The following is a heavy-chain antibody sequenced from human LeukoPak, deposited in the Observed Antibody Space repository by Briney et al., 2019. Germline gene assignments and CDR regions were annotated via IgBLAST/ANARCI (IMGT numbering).Heavy chain of an antibody. J-gene: IGHJ5*02. CDR2: ISYDGSNK. V-gene: IGHV3-30*04. CDR3: ARGSILLFDP. CDR1: GFTFSSYA. Sequence: PGRSLRLSCAASGFTFSSYAMHWVRQAPGKGLEWVAVISYDGSNKYYADSVKGRFTISRDNSKNTLYLQMNSLRAEDTAVYYCARGSILLFDPWGQGTLVT.